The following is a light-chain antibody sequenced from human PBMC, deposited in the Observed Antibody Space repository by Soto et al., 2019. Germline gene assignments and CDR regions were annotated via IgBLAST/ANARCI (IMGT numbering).Light chain of an antibody. CDR3: QKSYSTPRT. J-gene: IGKJ1*01. CDR2: GAS. V-gene: IGKV1-39*01. Sequence: DIQMTQSPSSLSASVGDRVTITCRASQSISSYLNWYQQKPGKAPKLLIYGASSLQSGVPSRFSGSGSGTDFTLTISSRQPEDFATYYCQKSYSTPRTFGQGTKVEIK. CDR1: QSISSY.